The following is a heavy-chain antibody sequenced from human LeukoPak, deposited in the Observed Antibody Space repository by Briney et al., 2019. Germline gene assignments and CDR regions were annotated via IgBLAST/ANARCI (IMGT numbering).Heavy chain of an antibody. CDR1: GFIFRSYT. J-gene: IGHJ3*02. CDR3: ARARRLWTSAAFDI. Sequence: GGSLRLSCAASGFIFRSYTMNWVRQAPGKGLEWVSSISSSSSYIYYADSVKGRFTISRDNAKNSLYLQMNSLRAEDTAVYYCARARRLWTSAAFDIWGQGTMVTVSS. D-gene: IGHD4/OR15-4a*01. V-gene: IGHV3-21*01. CDR2: ISSSSSYI.